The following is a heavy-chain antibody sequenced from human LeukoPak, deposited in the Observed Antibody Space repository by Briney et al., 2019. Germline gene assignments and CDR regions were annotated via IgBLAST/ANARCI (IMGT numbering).Heavy chain of an antibody. J-gene: IGHJ4*02. Sequence: ASVRLSCKASGYTFTGYHIHCVRQAPGPGLEWVGGINPYSGDTKFAQTFQGRVTMTRDTSITTAYMDLSSLTPDDTAVYFCARDQGSLTRSWYTGYWGQGTQVTVSS. CDR2: INPYSGDT. V-gene: IGHV1-2*02. CDR1: GYTFTGYH. D-gene: IGHD6-13*01. CDR3: ARDQGSLTRSWYTGY.